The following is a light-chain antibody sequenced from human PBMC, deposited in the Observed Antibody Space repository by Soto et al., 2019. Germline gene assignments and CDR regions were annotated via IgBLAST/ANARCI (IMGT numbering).Light chain of an antibody. J-gene: IGLJ2*01. CDR3: SSYTSSNTLV. V-gene: IGLV2-14*01. Sequence: QSVLTQPASVSGSPGQSITISCTGTSSDVGGYDYVSWYQQYPGKAPKLMIYDVTARPSGISNRFSGSKSGNTASLTIFGLQAEDEADYYCSSYTSSNTLVFGGGTQLTVL. CDR1: SSDVGGYDY. CDR2: DVT.